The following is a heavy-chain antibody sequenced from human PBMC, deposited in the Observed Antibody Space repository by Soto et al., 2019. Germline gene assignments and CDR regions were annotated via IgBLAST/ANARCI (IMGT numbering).Heavy chain of an antibody. J-gene: IGHJ4*02. V-gene: IGHV5-51*01. CDR1: GYNFNYW. D-gene: IGHD2-15*01. Sequence: PGESLKISCKGSGYNFNYWIGWVRQMPGKGLEWMGIINPGDSDTRYNPSFQGQVTFSVDKSLSTAYLQWGSLKASDTAIYYCARQTDGGRFDYWGQGTLVTVSS. CDR3: ARQTDGGRFDY. CDR2: INPGDSDT.